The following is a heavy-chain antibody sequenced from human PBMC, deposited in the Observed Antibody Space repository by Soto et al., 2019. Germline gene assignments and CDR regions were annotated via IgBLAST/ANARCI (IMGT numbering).Heavy chain of an antibody. Sequence: RESLKISCKGSGYSFTSYWIGWVRQMPGKGLEWMGIIYPGDSDTRFSPSLQGQVAISADKSISTAYLQWSSLKASDTAMYYCARRGYSHYDYWGQGTLVTVSS. CDR1: GYSFTSYW. CDR3: ARRGYSHYDY. D-gene: IGHD5-18*01. V-gene: IGHV5-51*01. CDR2: IYPGDSDT. J-gene: IGHJ4*02.